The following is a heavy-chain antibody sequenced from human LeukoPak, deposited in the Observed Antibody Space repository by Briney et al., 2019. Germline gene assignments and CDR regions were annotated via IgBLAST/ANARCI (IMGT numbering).Heavy chain of an antibody. CDR3: ARGIGCSSTSCLSYYYYMDV. Sequence: PSETLSLTCTVSGGSISSYYWSWIRQPPGKGLEWIGYIYYSGSTNYNPSLKSRVTISVDTSKNQFSLKLSSVTAADTAVYYCARGIGCSSTSCLSYYYYMDVWGKGTTVTISS. J-gene: IGHJ6*03. CDR2: IYYSGST. D-gene: IGHD2-2*01. V-gene: IGHV4-59*01. CDR1: GGSISSYY.